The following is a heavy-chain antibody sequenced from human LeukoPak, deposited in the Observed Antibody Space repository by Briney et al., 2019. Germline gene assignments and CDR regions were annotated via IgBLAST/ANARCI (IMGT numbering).Heavy chain of an antibody. Sequence: PSETLSLTCTVSGGSISGYYWSWIRQPPGKGLEWIGYVYYSGSTSYNPSLKSRVTISVDTSKNQFSLKLSSVTAADAAVYYCARGPGSGTYWAFDYWGQGTLVTVSS. CDR2: VYYSGST. CDR3: ARGPGSGTYWAFDY. V-gene: IGHV4-59*01. J-gene: IGHJ4*02. D-gene: IGHD1-26*01. CDR1: GGSISGYY.